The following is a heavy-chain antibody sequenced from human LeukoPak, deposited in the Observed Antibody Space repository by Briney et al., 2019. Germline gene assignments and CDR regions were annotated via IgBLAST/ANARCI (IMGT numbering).Heavy chain of an antibody. CDR1: GLTFISYE. V-gene: IGHV3-48*03. CDR2: IVSSGCTI. D-gene: IGHD3-10*02. Sequence: GGSQSLSCAPSGLTFISYEMNWARHAPGEGLECVSYIVSSGCTIYYADSVKGRFTIYRDNAKNSLYLQMNRLRAEDTAVYYCAGLGITMIGGVWGKGTTVTISS. J-gene: IGHJ6*04. CDR3: AGLGITMIGGV.